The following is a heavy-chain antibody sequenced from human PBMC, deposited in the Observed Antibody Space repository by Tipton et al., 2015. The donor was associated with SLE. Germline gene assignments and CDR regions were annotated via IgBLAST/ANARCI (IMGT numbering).Heavy chain of an antibody. CDR1: GFTFSSYA. D-gene: IGHD2-21*02. V-gene: IGHV3-23*01. CDR3: AVGSDCAL. CDR2: ISGSGGST. J-gene: IGHJ4*02. Sequence: SLRLSCAASGFTFSSYAMRWVRQAPGKGLEWVSVISGSGGSTYYADSVKGRFTISRDNSKNTLYLQMDSLRADDTAEYYCAVGSDCALWGQGTPVTVSS.